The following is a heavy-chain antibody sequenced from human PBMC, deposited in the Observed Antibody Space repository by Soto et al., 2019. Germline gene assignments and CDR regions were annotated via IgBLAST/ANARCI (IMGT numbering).Heavy chain of an antibody. CDR2: IYYSGST. Sequence: SETLSLTCTVSGGSISSGGYYWNWIRQHPGKGLEWIGYIYYSGSTYYNPSLKSRVTISVDTSKKQFSPKLSSVTAADTAVYYCARRAVRGVHFDYWGQGTLVTVSS. V-gene: IGHV4-31*03. CDR3: ARRAVRGVHFDY. D-gene: IGHD3-10*01. CDR1: GGSISSGGYY. J-gene: IGHJ4*02.